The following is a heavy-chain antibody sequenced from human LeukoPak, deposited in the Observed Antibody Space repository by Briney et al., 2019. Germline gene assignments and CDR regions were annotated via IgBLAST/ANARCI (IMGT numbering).Heavy chain of an antibody. CDR3: ASPGDSSGYYSYDAFHI. CDR1: GFTFRNYW. V-gene: IGHV3-74*01. J-gene: IGHJ3*02. D-gene: IGHD3-22*01. Sequence: GGSLRLSCAASGFTFRNYWMHWVRQAPGKGLVWVSRMNTDGSNTSYADSVKGRFTISRDNAKNTLYLQMNSLRAEDTAVYYCASPGDSSGYYSYDAFHIWGQGTTVTVSS. CDR2: MNTDGSNT.